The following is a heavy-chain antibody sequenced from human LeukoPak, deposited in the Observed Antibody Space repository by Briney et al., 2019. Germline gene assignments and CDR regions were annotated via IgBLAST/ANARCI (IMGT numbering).Heavy chain of an antibody. J-gene: IGHJ4*02. D-gene: IGHD1-26*01. CDR1: GFTFSTYS. V-gene: IGHV3-21*04. CDR2: ITSSSTYI. CDR3: ASALRIYYYFDY. Sequence: GGSLRLSCAASGFTFSTYSMNWVRQAPGKGLEWVSSITSSSTYIRFADSVKGRFTISRDNAKNSLYLQMNSLRAEDTAVYYCASALRIYYYFDYWGQGTLVTVSS.